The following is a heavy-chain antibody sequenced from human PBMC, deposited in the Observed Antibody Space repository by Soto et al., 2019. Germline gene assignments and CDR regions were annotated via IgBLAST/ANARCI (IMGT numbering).Heavy chain of an antibody. D-gene: IGHD5-12*01. J-gene: IGHJ6*02. Sequence: QVQLVESGGGVVQPGRSLRLSCAASGFTFSSYGMHWVRQAPGKGLEWVALVWYDGGSKYYADSVQGRFTISRDNSKNTLYLQMNSLRDEDTAVYYCVRAAGYSGNDYVYYYGMDVWGQGTTVTVSS. CDR2: VWYDGGSK. CDR1: GFTFSSYG. CDR3: VRAAGYSGNDYVYYYGMDV. V-gene: IGHV3-33*01.